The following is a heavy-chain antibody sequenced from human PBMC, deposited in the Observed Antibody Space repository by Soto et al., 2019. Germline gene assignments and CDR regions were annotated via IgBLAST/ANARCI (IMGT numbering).Heavy chain of an antibody. J-gene: IGHJ6*02. CDR1: GFTFSSYG. CDR2: ISYDGTNK. V-gene: IGHV3-30*18. CDR3: AKDLLRPGRAYGMDV. Sequence: PGGSLRLSCAASGFTFSSYGMHWVRQAPGKGLEWVAVISYDGTNKYYADSVKGRFTISRDNSKNTLYLQMNSLRAEDTAVYYCAKDLLRPGRAYGMDVWGQGTTVTVSS.